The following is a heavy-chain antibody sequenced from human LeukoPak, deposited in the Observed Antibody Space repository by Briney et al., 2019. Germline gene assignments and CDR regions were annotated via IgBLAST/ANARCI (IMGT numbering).Heavy chain of an antibody. J-gene: IGHJ4*02. CDR3: AKDGYSSSFDY. V-gene: IGHV3-23*01. Sequence: GGSLRLSCAASGFTFSSYAMSWVRQAPGKGLEWVSAISGSGGSTYYADSVKGRFTIYRDNSKNTLYLKMNSLRAEDTAVYYCAKDGYSSSFDYWGQGTLVTVSS. CDR2: ISGSGGST. CDR1: GFTFSSYA. D-gene: IGHD6-13*01.